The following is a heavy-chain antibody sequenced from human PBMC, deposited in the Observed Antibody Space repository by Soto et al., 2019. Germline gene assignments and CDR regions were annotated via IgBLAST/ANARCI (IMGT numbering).Heavy chain of an antibody. CDR3: ARNTYYDISLLAPSPLDY. CDR1: GFTFSSYG. CDR2: IWYDGSNK. Sequence: QVQLVESGGGVVQPGRSLRLSCEASGFTFSSYGMHWVRQAPGKGLEWVAVIWYDGSNKYYADSVKGRFTISRDNSKNTLYLQMNSLRAEDTAVYYCARNTYYDISLLAPSPLDYWGQGTLVTVSS. V-gene: IGHV3-33*01. J-gene: IGHJ4*02. D-gene: IGHD3-9*01.